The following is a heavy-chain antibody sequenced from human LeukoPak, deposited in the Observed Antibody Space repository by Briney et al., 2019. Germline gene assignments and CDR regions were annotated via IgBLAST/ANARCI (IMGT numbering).Heavy chain of an antibody. Sequence: ASVKVSCKASGYTFTSYYMHWVRQAPGQGLELMGIINPSGGSTSYEQKFQGRGTMTRDTSTSTDYLELSSLRSEDTAVYYCAREWGGEPERIDYWGQGTLVTVSS. D-gene: IGHD3-16*01. J-gene: IGHJ4*02. CDR1: GYTFTSYY. V-gene: IGHV1-46*01. CDR2: INPSGGST. CDR3: AREWGGEPERIDY.